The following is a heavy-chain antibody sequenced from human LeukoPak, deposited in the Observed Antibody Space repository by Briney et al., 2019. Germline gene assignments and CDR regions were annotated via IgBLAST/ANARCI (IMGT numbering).Heavy chain of an antibody. V-gene: IGHV4-59*01. Sequence: SETLSLTCTVSGGSISSYYWSWIRQPPGKGLEWIGYIYYSGSTNYNPSLKSRVTISVDTSKNQFSLKLSSVTAADTAVYYCASAGWLQGSFDYWGQGTPVTVSS. J-gene: IGHJ4*02. CDR2: IYYSGST. CDR3: ASAGWLQGSFDY. D-gene: IGHD5-24*01. CDR1: GGSISSYY.